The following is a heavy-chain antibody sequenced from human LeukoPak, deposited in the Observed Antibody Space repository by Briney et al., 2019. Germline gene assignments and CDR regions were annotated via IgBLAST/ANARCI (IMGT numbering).Heavy chain of an antibody. V-gene: IGHV4-39*07. CDR3: ARFRRNSGYDEIDY. J-gene: IGHJ4*02. CDR1: GGSISSSSYY. D-gene: IGHD5-12*01. Sequence: SETLSLTCTVSGGSISSSSYYWGWIRQPPGKGLEWIGSIYYSGSTYYNPSLKSRVTISVDTSKNQFSLKLSSVTAADTAVYYCARFRRNSGYDEIDYWGQGTLVTVSS. CDR2: IYYSGST.